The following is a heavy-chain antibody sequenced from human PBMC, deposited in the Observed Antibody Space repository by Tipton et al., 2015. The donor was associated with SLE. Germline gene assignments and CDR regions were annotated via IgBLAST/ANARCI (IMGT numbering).Heavy chain of an antibody. CDR1: GGSISSGNHF. CDR2: FYDSGST. Sequence: TLSLTCTVSGGSISSGNHFWSWIRQPAGKGLEWIGRFYDSGSTTYNPSLESRVTITRDTSKNQFSLKLTSVTAADTAVYYCARGGGSYPGDFDYWGQGTLVTVSS. J-gene: IGHJ4*02. D-gene: IGHD1-26*01. V-gene: IGHV4-61*02. CDR3: ARGGGSYPGDFDY.